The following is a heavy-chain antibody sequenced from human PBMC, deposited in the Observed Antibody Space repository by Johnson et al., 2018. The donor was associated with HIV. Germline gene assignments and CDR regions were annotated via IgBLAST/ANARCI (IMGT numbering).Heavy chain of an antibody. Sequence: QVQLVESGGGLVQPGGSQRLSCAASGFTISSYAMHWVRQAPGKGLEWVAVISYDGSNKYYADSVKGRFTISRDNSKNTLYLQMNSLRAEDTAVYFCVREQWLVHAFDIWGHGTLVTVSS. D-gene: IGHD6-19*01. CDR1: GFTISSYA. J-gene: IGHJ3*02. CDR2: ISYDGSNK. CDR3: VREQWLVHAFDI. V-gene: IGHV3-30*04.